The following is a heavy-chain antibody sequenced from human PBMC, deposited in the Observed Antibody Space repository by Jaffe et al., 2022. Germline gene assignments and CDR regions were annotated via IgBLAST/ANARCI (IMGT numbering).Heavy chain of an antibody. Sequence: QVQLVESGGGVVQPGGSLRLSCAASGFTFSSYGMHWVRQAPGKGLEWVAFIRYDGSNKYYADSVKGRFTISRDNSKNTLYLQMNSLRAEDTAVYYCAKDGTGTTSNYYYYYMDVWGKGTTVTVSS. D-gene: IGHD1-7*01. V-gene: IGHV3-30*02. CDR3: AKDGTGTTSNYYYYYMDV. J-gene: IGHJ6*03. CDR1: GFTFSSYG. CDR2: IRYDGSNK.